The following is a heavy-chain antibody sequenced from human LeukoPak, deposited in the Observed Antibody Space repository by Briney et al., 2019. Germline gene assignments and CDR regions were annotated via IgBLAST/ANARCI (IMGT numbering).Heavy chain of an antibody. CDR1: GGSISSSSDY. CDR3: ARDAAMTYRGYFDL. CDR2: IYYHENT. Sequence: PSETLSLTCTVSGGSISSSSDYWGWIRQAPGKGLEWIGSIYYHENTYYNSSLKSRVTISVDTSKNQFSLKLSSVTAADTAVYYCARDAAMTYRGYFDLWGRGTLVTVSS. V-gene: IGHV4-39*07. J-gene: IGHJ2*01. D-gene: IGHD6-25*01.